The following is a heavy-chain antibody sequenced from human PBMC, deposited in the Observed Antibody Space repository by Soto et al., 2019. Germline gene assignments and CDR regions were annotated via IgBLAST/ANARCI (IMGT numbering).Heavy chain of an antibody. CDR3: ARDPGVRDKYYCYGMDV. V-gene: IGHV1-18*04. J-gene: IGHJ6*02. D-gene: IGHD3-10*01. CDR1: GYTFTSYG. Sequence: GASVKVSCKASGYTFTSYGISWVRQAPGQGLEWMGWISAYNGNTNYAQKLQGRVTMTTDTSTSTAYMELRSLRSDDTAVYYCARDPGVRDKYYCYGMDVWGQGTTVTVSS. CDR2: ISAYNGNT.